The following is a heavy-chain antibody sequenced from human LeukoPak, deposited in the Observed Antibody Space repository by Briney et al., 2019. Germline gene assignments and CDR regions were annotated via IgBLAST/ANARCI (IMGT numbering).Heavy chain of an antibody. CDR2: INPNSGGT. Sequence: ASVKVSCKASGYTFTGYYMHWVRQAPGQGLEWMGWINPNSGGTNYAQKFQGRVTMTRDTSISTAYMELSRLRSDDTAVYYCARASVLRYFDWLSRPFDYWGQGTLVTVSS. CDR3: ARASVLRYFDWLSRPFDY. CDR1: GYTFTGYY. V-gene: IGHV1-2*02. D-gene: IGHD3-9*01. J-gene: IGHJ4*02.